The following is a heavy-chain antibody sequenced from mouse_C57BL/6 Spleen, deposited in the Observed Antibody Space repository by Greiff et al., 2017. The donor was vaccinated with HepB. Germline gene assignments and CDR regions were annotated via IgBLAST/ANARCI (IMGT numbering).Heavy chain of an antibody. V-gene: IGHV6-3*01. J-gene: IGHJ1*03. Sequence: EVKVVESGGGLVQPGGSMKLSCVASGFTFSNYWMNWVRQSPEKGLEWVAQIRLKSDNYATHYAESVKGRFTISRDDSKSSVYLQMNNLRAEDTGIYYCTGAVATPYWYFDVWGTGTTVTVSS. CDR3: TGAVATPYWYFDV. CDR2: IRLKSDNYAT. D-gene: IGHD1-1*01. CDR1: GFTFSNYW.